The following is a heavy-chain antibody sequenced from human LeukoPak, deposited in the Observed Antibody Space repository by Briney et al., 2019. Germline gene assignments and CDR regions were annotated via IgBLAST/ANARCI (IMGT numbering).Heavy chain of an antibody. V-gene: IGHV3-23*01. J-gene: IGHJ5*02. CDR3: AKQGGGYCPYNWFDP. CDR2: ISGSGGST. CDR1: GFTFSSYA. Sequence: GGSLRLSCAAPGFTFSSYAMSWVRQAPGKGLEWVSAISGSGGSTYYADSVKGRFTISRDNSKNTLYLQMNSLRAEDTAVYYCAKQGGGYCPYNWFDPWGQGTLVTVSS. D-gene: IGHD2-21*01.